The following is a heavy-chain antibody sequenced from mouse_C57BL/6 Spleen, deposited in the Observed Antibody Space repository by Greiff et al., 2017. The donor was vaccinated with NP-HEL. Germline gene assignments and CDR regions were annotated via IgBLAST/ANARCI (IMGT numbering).Heavy chain of an antibody. CDR1: GFTFSNYW. D-gene: IGHD2-4*01. CDR2: IRLKSDNYAT. CDR3: TGFYYDYDWYFDV. Sequence: EVMLVESGGGLVQPGGSMKLSCVASGFTFSNYWMNWVRQSPEKGLEWVAQIRLKSDNYATHYAESVKGRFTISRDDSKSSVYLQMNNIRAEDTGIYYCTGFYYDYDWYFDVWGTGTTVTVSS. V-gene: IGHV6-3*01. J-gene: IGHJ1*03.